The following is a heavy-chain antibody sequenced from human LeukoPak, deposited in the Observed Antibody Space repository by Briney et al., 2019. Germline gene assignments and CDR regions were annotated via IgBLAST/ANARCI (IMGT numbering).Heavy chain of an antibody. CDR1: GYTFTSYD. V-gene: IGHV1-8*01. CDR3: ARAGDSIAVAEDY. CDR2: MNPNSGNT. D-gene: IGHD6-19*01. J-gene: IGHJ4*02. Sequence: GASVKISCKASGYTFTSYDINWVRQATGQGLEWMGWMNPNSGNTGYAQKFQGRVTMTRNTSISTAYMELSSLRSEDTAVYCCARAGDSIAVAEDYWGQGTLVTVSS.